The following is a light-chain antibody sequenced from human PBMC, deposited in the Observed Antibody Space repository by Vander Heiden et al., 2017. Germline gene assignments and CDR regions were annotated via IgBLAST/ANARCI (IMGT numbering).Light chain of an antibody. CDR1: QSVNIF. CDR2: NAS. Sequence: EIVLTQSPATLSLSPGERATLSCRASQSVNIFLAWYQQKPGQAPRLLISNASNRATGIPARFSGSGSGTDFTLTISSLDPEDFAVYYCQQRSNWPITFGQGTGLEIK. J-gene: IGKJ5*01. V-gene: IGKV3-11*01. CDR3: QQRSNWPIT.